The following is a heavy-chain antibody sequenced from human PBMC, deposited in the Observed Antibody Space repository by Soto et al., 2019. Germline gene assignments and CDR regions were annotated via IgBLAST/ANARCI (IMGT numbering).Heavy chain of an antibody. V-gene: IGHV3-30-3*01. CDR3: AREAPTTIARGAFDI. D-gene: IGHD3-22*01. CDR1: GFTFSSYA. Sequence: GGSLRLSCAASGFTFSSYAMHWVRQAPGKGLEWVAVISYDGSNKYYADSVKGRFTISRDNSKNTLYLQMNSLRAEDTAVYYCAREAPTTIARGAFDIWGQGTMVTVSS. J-gene: IGHJ3*02. CDR2: ISYDGSNK.